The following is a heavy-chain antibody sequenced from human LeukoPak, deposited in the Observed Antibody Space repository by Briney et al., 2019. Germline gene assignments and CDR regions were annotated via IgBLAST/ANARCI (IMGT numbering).Heavy chain of an antibody. D-gene: IGHD2-8*01. CDR3: ARGDIVLMVYAPSAGFNY. V-gene: IGHV4-59*12. Sequence: PSETLSLTCTVSGGSISSYYWSWIRQPPGKGLEWIGYIYYSGSTNYNPSLKSRVTISVDTSKNQFSLKLSSVTAADTAVYYCARGDIVLMVYAPSAGFNYWGQGTLVTASS. CDR2: IYYSGST. CDR1: GGSISSYY. J-gene: IGHJ4*02.